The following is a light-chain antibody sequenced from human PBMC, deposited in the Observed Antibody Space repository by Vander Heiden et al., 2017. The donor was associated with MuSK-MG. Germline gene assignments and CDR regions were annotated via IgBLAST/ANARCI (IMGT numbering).Light chain of an antibody. CDR3: QQYSRRPYT. Sequence: EIMMTQSPAIVSVSAGEAATLSCRASQSVVGNLAWYHQRRGQAPRLLVFGASTRATGTPARFSGSGYGTEFTLTITSLQSEDFGLYYCQQYSRRPYTFGQGTTLDI. CDR2: GAS. J-gene: IGKJ2*01. V-gene: IGKV3D-15*01. CDR1: QSVVGN.